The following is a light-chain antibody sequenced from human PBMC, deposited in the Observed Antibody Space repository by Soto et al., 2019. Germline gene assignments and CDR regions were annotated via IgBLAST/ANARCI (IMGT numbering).Light chain of an antibody. V-gene: IGKV2-28*01. Sequence: DIVMTQSPLSLPVTPGEPASISCRSSQSLLHSNGYNYLDWYLQKPGQSPRLLIYGASSRATGIPDRFSGSGSGTDFTLTISRLEPEDFAVYYCQQYGSSPRGITFGQGTRLEIK. J-gene: IGKJ5*01. CDR3: QQYGSSPRGIT. CDR2: GAS. CDR1: QSLLHSNGYNY.